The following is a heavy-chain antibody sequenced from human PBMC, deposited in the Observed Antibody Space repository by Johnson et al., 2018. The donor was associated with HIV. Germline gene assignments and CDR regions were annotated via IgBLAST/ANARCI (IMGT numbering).Heavy chain of an antibody. CDR3: ARGLIAVAGFDAFDI. Sequence: VQLVESGGGLVQPGGSLRLSCAASGFTFRNHDMHWVRQATGKGLEWVSAIGPTGDTYYPGSVKVRFTISRENAKNSLYLQMNSLRAGDTAVYYCARGLIAVAGFDAFDIWGQGTMVTVSS. D-gene: IGHD6-19*01. J-gene: IGHJ3*02. CDR1: GFTFRNHD. CDR2: IGPTGDT. V-gene: IGHV3-13*01.